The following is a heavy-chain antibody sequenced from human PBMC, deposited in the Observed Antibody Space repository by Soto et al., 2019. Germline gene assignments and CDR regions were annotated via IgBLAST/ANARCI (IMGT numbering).Heavy chain of an antibody. Sequence: GASVKVSCKASGGTFSSYTISWVRQAPGQGLEWMGRIIPILGIANYAQKFQGRVTITADKSTSTAYMELSSLRSEDTAVYYCARTYGSGSVHYYYYMDVWGKGTTVTVSS. CDR1: GGTFSSYT. D-gene: IGHD3-10*01. CDR2: IIPILGIA. CDR3: ARTYGSGSVHYYYYMDV. J-gene: IGHJ6*03. V-gene: IGHV1-69*02.